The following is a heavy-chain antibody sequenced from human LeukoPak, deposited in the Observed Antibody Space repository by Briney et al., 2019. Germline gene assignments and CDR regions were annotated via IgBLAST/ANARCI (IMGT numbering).Heavy chain of an antibody. Sequence: GGSLRLSCAASGFTFSSYGMHWVRQGPNKGLEWVSSINSRSNYIYYADSVKGRFTISRDNAKNSLYLQMNSLRVEDTAVYYCARDAGITGTTEFDYWGQGILVTVSS. D-gene: IGHD1-7*01. CDR1: GFTFSSYG. J-gene: IGHJ4*02. CDR2: INSRSNYI. CDR3: ARDAGITGTTEFDY. V-gene: IGHV3-21*01.